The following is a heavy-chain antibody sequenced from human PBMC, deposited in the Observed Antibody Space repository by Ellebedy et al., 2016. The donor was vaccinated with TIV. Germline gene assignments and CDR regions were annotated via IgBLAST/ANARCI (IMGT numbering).Heavy chain of an antibody. CDR3: ARARGQYLYGSGSYFTN. CDR1: GGSISNSDYY. V-gene: IGHV4-39*07. CDR2: IYYSGST. D-gene: IGHD3-10*01. J-gene: IGHJ4*02. Sequence: MPSETLSLTCTVSGGSISNSDYYWDWIRQPPGKGLEWIGSIYYSGSTYYNPSLKSRVTISVDTSKNPFSLNLTSVTAADTAVYYCARARGQYLYGSGSYFTNWGQGEMVTVSS.